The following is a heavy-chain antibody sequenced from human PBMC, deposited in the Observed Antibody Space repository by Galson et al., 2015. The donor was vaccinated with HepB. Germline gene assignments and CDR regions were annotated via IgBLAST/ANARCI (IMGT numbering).Heavy chain of an antibody. J-gene: IGHJ4*02. V-gene: IGHV1-69*06. CDR2: IIPIFGTA. Sequence: SVKVSCKASGGTFSSYAISWVRQAPGQGLEWMGGIIPIFGTANYAQKFQGRVTITADKSTSTAYMELSSLRSEDTAVYYCARDLNDSSGSPRGYFDYWGQGTLVTVSS. CDR1: GGTFSSYA. CDR3: ARDLNDSSGSPRGYFDY. D-gene: IGHD3-22*01.